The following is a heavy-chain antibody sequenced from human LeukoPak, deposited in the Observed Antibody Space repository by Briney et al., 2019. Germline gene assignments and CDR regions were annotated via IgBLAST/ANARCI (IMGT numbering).Heavy chain of an antibody. V-gene: IGHV4-4*07. CDR3: ARVRGYGDYGYFDY. D-gene: IGHD4-17*01. J-gene: IGHJ4*02. CDR1: GGSISSYY. CDR2: IYTSGST. Sequence: SETLPLTCTVSGGSISSYYWSWIRQPAGKGLEWIGRIYTSGSTNYNPSLKSRVTMSVDTSKNQFSLKLSSVTAADTAVYYCARVRGYGDYGYFDYWGQGTLVTVSS.